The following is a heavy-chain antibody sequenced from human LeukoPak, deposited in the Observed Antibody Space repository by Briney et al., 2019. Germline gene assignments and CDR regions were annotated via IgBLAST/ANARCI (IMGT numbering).Heavy chain of an antibody. CDR2: TYYRSKWVN. V-gene: IGHV6-1*01. CDR1: GDSVSSNSAA. Sequence: SQTLSLTCAISGDSVSSNSAAWNWTRQSPSRGLEWLGRTYYRSKWVNDYATSVKSQISINPDISANQFSLQLNSVTPEDTAVYYCARSRGAIVDYWGQGTLVTVSS. CDR3: ARSRGAIVDY. J-gene: IGHJ4*02.